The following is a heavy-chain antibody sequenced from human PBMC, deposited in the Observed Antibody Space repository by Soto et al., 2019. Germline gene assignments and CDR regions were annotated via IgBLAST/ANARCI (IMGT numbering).Heavy chain of an antibody. CDR2: IYYSGST. J-gene: IGHJ4*02. CDR3: ASRKEAAAGTINWSYYY. Sequence: SETLSLTCTVSGGSISSSSYYWGWIRQPPGKGLEWIGSIYYSGSTYYNPSLKSRVTISVDTSKNQFSLKLSSVTAADTAVYYCASRKEAAAGTINWSYYYWGQGTLVTVSS. V-gene: IGHV4-39*01. CDR1: GGSISSSSYY. D-gene: IGHD6-13*01.